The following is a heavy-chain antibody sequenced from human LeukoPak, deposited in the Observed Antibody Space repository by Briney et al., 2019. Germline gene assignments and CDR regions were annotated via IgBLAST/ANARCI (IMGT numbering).Heavy chain of an antibody. CDR1: GGSISSYY. Sequence: SETLSLTCTVSGGSISSYYWSWIRQPAGKGLEWIGRINTSGSTNYNPSLKSRVTMSVDTSKNQFSLKLSSVTAADTAVYYCARDATVTPPASFDIWGQGTMVTVSS. J-gene: IGHJ3*02. CDR3: ARDATVTPPASFDI. V-gene: IGHV4-4*07. D-gene: IGHD4-17*01. CDR2: INTSGST.